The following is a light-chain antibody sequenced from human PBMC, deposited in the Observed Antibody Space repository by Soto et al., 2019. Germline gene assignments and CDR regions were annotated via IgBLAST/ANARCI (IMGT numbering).Light chain of an antibody. CDR2: AAS. CDR1: QGIRSW. CDR3: PPANSFPPFT. Sequence: DIQMTQSPSSVSASVGDSVNITCRASQGIRSWLAWYQQKPAKAPKLLIYAASSLQSGVPSRFSGSGSGTDFTLLISSLQPEDFATYYSPPANSFPPFTFGPWTKVDL. V-gene: IGKV1D-12*01. J-gene: IGKJ3*01.